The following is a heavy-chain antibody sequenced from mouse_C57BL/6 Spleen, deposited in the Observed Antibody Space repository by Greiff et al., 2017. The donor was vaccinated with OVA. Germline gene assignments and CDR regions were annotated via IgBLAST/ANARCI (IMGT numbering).Heavy chain of an antibody. CDR3: ARGGYYGSTLYAMDY. D-gene: IGHD1-1*01. J-gene: IGHJ4*01. V-gene: IGHV1-22*01. Sequence: VQLQQSGPELVKPGASVKMSCKASGYTFTDYNMHWVKQSHGKSLEWIGYINPNNGGTSYNQKFKGKATVTVNKSSSTAYMELRSLTSEDSAVYYCARGGYYGSTLYAMDYWGQGTSVTVSS. CDR2: INPNNGGT. CDR1: GYTFTDYN.